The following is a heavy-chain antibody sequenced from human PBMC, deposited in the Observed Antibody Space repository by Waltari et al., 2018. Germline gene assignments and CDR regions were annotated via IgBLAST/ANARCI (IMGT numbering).Heavy chain of an antibody. D-gene: IGHD6-13*01. J-gene: IGHJ4*02. CDR2: FDPEDGET. CDR1: GSTLTKLS. V-gene: IGHV1-24*01. CDR3: AQGQQLVGYFDY. Sequence: QVQLVQSGPGVKKPGASVKFSCKFSGSTLTKLSIHWVRQAPGKGLEWMGGFDPEDGETIYAQKFQGRVTMTEDTSTDTAYMELSSLRSEDTAVYYCAQGQQLVGYFDYWGQGTLVTVSS.